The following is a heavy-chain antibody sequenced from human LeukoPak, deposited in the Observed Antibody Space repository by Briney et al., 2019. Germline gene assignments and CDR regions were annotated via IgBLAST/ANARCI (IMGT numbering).Heavy chain of an antibody. CDR3: ARAQELADFDY. D-gene: IGHD6-13*01. Sequence: GGSLRLSRAASGFTFSSYSMNWVRQAPGRGLEWVSSISSSSSYIYYADSVKGRFTISRDNAKNSLYLQMNSLRAEDTAVYYCARAQELADFDYWGQGTLVTVSS. V-gene: IGHV3-21*01. CDR1: GFTFSSYS. CDR2: ISSSSSYI. J-gene: IGHJ4*02.